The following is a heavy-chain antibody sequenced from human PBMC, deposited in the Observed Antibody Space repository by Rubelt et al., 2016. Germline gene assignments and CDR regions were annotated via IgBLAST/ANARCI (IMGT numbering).Heavy chain of an antibody. V-gene: IGHV4-38-2*02. J-gene: IGHJ4*02. Sequence: QVQLQESGPRLVKPSETLSLTCSVSGFSISSDYWWVWIRLTPGKGLEWIGNISHGWRTNYSPSLKMRVTVSAVTSKNHFSLNLRSVTAADTAVYYCVTERGGWSPFEYWGQGVLVTVST. CDR2: ISHGWRT. CDR1: GFSISSDYW. D-gene: IGHD2-15*01. CDR3: VTERGGWSPFEY.